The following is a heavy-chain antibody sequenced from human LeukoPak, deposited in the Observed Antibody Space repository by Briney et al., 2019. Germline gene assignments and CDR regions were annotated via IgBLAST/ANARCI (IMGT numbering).Heavy chain of an antibody. CDR2: INHSGST. CDR3: AGRYCSSTSCSSWFDP. V-gene: IGHV4-34*01. CDR1: GGSFSGYY. Sequence: SEPLSLTCAVYGGSFSGYYWSWIRQPPGKGLEWMGEINHSGSTNYNPSLKSRVTISVDTSKHQFSLKLSSVTAADTAVYYCAGRYCSSTSCSSWFDPWGQGTLVTVSS. D-gene: IGHD2-2*01. J-gene: IGHJ5*02.